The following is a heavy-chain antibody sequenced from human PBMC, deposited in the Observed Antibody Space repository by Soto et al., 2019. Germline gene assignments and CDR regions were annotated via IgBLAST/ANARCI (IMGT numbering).Heavy chain of an antibody. CDR1: GFTFSSYA. D-gene: IGHD5-12*01. J-gene: IGHJ6*02. Sequence: GGSLRLSCAASGFTFSSYAMHWVRQAPGKGLEWVAVISYDGSNKYYADSVKGRFTISRDNSKNTLYLQMNSLRAEDTAVYYCARTPGYISAAGMDVWGQGTTVTVSS. CDR3: ARTPGYISAAGMDV. CDR2: ISYDGSNK. V-gene: IGHV3-30-3*01.